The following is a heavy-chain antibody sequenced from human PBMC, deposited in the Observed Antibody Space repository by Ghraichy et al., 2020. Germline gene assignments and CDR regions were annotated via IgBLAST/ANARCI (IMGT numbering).Heavy chain of an antibody. V-gene: IGHV3-21*06. CDR3: ARAAESYSTSAMGFDP. D-gene: IGHD6-13*01. J-gene: IGHJ5*02. CDR2: ISSGNTYI. CDR1: GFSFFNHV. Sequence: LSLTCAASGFSFFNHVMTWVRQAPGKGLEWVSSISSGNTYIYYADSVKGRFTISRDNAKDSLFLQMNSLRVEDTAVYYCARAAESYSTSAMGFDPWGQGTLVTVSS.